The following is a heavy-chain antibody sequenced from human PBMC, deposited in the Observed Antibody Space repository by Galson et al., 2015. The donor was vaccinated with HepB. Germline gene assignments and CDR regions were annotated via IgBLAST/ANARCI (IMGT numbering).Heavy chain of an antibody. D-gene: IGHD6-13*01. CDR1: GFTLDDYA. Sequence: SLRLSCAASGFTLDDYAMRWVRQAPGKGLEWVSGISWNSGSIGYADSVKGRFTISRDNAKNSLYLQMNSLRAEDTALCYCAKDIRIAAAGGRDYWGQGTLVTVSS. J-gene: IGHJ4*02. CDR2: ISWNSGSI. CDR3: AKDIRIAAAGGRDY. V-gene: IGHV3-9*01.